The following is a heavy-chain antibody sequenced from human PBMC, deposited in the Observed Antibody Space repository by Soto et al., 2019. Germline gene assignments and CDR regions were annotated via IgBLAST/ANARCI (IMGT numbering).Heavy chain of an antibody. CDR1: GFTFSSYG. V-gene: IGHV3-33*01. D-gene: IGHD2-2*01. Sequence: QVQLVESGGGVVQPGRSLRLSCAASGFTFSSYGMHWVRQAPGKGLEWVAVIWYDGSNKYYADSVKGRFTISRDNSKNTLYLQMNSLRAEDTAVYYCARERDIVVVPAALYYYYGMDVWGQGTTVTVSS. CDR2: IWYDGSNK. J-gene: IGHJ6*02. CDR3: ARERDIVVVPAALYYYYGMDV.